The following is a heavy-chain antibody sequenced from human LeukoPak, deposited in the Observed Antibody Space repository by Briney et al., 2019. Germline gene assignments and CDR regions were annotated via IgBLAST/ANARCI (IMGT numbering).Heavy chain of an antibody. CDR1: GFTFSNYW. J-gene: IGHJ4*01. Sequence: GGSLRLSCAASGFTFSNYWMSWVRQAPGKGLEWVANIKQDGSEKYYVDSVKGRFTISRDNTKNSLYLQMNSLRAEDTAVYYCARQRGSYSFDYWGHGTLVPVSS. V-gene: IGHV3-7*01. D-gene: IGHD1-26*01. CDR2: IKQDGSEK. CDR3: ARQRGSYSFDY.